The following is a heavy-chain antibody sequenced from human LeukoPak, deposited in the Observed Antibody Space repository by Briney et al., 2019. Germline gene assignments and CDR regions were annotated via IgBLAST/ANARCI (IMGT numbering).Heavy chain of an antibody. J-gene: IGHJ4*02. Sequence: ASVKVSCKASGYTFTSYGFTWVRQAPGQGLEWMGYMNPNSGNTGYAQKFQGRVTITKNTSISTAYMELSSLRSEDTAVYYCAREGFDYWGQGTLVTVS. CDR1: GYTFTSYG. V-gene: IGHV1-8*03. CDR2: MNPNSGNT. CDR3: AREGFDY.